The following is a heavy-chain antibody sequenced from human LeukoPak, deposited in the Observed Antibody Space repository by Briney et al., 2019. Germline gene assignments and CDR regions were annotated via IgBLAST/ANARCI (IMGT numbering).Heavy chain of an antibody. J-gene: IGHJ4*02. D-gene: IGHD4-17*01. CDR2: TNPNSGGT. Sequence: ASVRVSCKASGYTFSGYYMHWVRQAPGQGLEWMGWTNPNSGGTNYAQKFQGRVTMTRDTSISTAYMELSRLRSDDTAVYYCARDAHDYGDRWGQGTLVTVSS. CDR1: GYTFSGYY. CDR3: ARDAHDYGDR. V-gene: IGHV1-2*02.